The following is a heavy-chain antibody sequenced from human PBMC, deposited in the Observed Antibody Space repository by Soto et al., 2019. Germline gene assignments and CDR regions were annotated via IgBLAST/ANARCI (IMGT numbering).Heavy chain of an antibody. CDR2: MNPNSGNT. CDR3: ARGPDCTNGVCSDY. CDR1: GYTFTSYD. Sequence: GASVKVSCKASGYTFTSYDINWVRQATGQGLEWMGWMNPNSGNTGYAQKFQGRITMTRNTSISTAYMELSSLRSEDTAVYYCARGPDCTNGVCSDYSGQGTLVTVSS. D-gene: IGHD2-8*01. J-gene: IGHJ4*02. V-gene: IGHV1-8*01.